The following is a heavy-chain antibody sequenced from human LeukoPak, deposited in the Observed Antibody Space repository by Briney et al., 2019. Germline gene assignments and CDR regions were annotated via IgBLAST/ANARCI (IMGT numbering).Heavy chain of an antibody. D-gene: IGHD2-8*02. CDR3: ARDGGGVSSWVSH. Sequence: GESLKISCKASGYTFTNYWIGWVRQMPGKGLEWLGRIDPGDSFTKYRPSLEGRVTISADKSLSTVYLQWSSLKASDTAIYYCARDGGGVSSWVSHWGQGTLVAVSS. CDR1: GYTFTNYW. CDR2: IDPGDSFT. J-gene: IGHJ4*02. V-gene: IGHV5-10-1*01.